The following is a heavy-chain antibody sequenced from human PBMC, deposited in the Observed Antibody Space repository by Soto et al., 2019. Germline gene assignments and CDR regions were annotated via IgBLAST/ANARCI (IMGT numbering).Heavy chain of an antibody. Sequence: DSVEVSCKASGGTFSSYTISWVRQAPGQGLEWMGWISAYNGNTNYAQKLQGRVTMTTDTSTSTAYMELRSLRSDDTAVYYCARDLLRKDTAMVNWGQGTLVTVSS. CDR1: GGTFSSYT. D-gene: IGHD5-18*01. V-gene: IGHV1-18*01. CDR2: ISAYNGNT. J-gene: IGHJ4*02. CDR3: ARDLLRKDTAMVN.